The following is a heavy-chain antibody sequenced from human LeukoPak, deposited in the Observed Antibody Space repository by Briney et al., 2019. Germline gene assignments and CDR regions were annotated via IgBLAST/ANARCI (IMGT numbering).Heavy chain of an antibody. V-gene: IGHV4-59*01. Sequence: GSLRLSCAASGFTFSSYAMSWIRQPPGKGLEWIGYIYYSGSTNYNPSLKSRVTISVDTSKNQFSLKLSSVTAADTAVYYCARAVQLERPPPLIGYYYMDVWGKGTTVTVSS. CDR1: GFTFSSYA. J-gene: IGHJ6*03. D-gene: IGHD1-1*01. CDR2: IYYSGST. CDR3: ARAVQLERPPPLIGYYYMDV.